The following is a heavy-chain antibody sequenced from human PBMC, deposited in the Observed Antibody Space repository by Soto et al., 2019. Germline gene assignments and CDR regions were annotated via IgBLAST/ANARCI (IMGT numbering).Heavy chain of an antibody. J-gene: IGHJ4*02. D-gene: IGHD1-1*01. CDR1: GGSVSSGSYY. CDR3: ERETTGDPSFFDY. CDR2: IFYSGST. Sequence: SETLSLTCTVSGGSVSSGSYYWSWIRQPPGKGLEWLGYIFYSGSTNYNPSLKSRVTISVDSSKNQFSLKLGSVTAADTAVYYCERETTGDPSFFDYWGQGTLVTVSS. V-gene: IGHV4-61*01.